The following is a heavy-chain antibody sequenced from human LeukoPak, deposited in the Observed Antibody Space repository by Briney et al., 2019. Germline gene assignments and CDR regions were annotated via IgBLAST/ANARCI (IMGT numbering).Heavy chain of an antibody. Sequence: PGGSLRLSCAASGFTFSSYAMSWVRQAPGKGLEWVSSISSSSSYIYYADSVKGRFTISRDNAKNSLYLQMNSLRAEDTAVYYCARETGGYSTTPPDYWGQGTLVTVSS. J-gene: IGHJ4*02. CDR2: ISSSSSYI. D-gene: IGHD3-22*01. CDR1: GFTFSSYA. CDR3: ARETGGYSTTPPDY. V-gene: IGHV3-21*01.